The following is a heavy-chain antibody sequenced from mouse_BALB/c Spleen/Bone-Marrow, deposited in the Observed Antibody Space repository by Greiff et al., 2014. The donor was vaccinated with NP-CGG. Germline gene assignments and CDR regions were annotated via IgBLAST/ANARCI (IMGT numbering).Heavy chain of an antibody. V-gene: IGHV1-9*01. CDR2: ILPGSGST. J-gene: IGHJ2*01. Sequence: QVQLEQSGAELLKLGTSVKISCKATGYTFSSYWIEWVKQRPGHGLEWIGEILPGSGSTNYNEKFKGKATFTADTSSNTAYMQLSRLTSEDSAVYYCAREEELPTSYYFDYWGQGTTLTVSS. CDR3: AREEELPTSYYFDY. CDR1: GYTFSSYW. D-gene: IGHD4-1*01.